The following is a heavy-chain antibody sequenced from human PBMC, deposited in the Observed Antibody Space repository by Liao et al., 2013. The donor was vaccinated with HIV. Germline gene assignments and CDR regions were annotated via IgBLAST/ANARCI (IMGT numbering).Heavy chain of an antibody. CDR3: ATRASRRRLGYFDS. V-gene: IGHV4-34*01. CDR1: GGSLSGYY. Sequence: QVQLEQWGTGLLKPSETLSLTCAVYGGSLSGYYWGWIRQPPGKGLEWIGEINHSGSTNSNPSLKSRLTMSVDTSKNQVSLKLSSVTAADTAVFYCATRASRRRLGYFDSWGQGTLVTVSS. CDR2: INHSGST. D-gene: IGHD6-25*01. J-gene: IGHJ4*02.